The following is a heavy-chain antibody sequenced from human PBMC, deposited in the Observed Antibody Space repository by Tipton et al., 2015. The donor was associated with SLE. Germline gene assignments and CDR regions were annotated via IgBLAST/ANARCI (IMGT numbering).Heavy chain of an antibody. J-gene: IGHJ4*02. CDR1: GDSISNYY. V-gene: IGHV4-34*01. D-gene: IGHD6-13*01. CDR2: INHSGST. CDR3: ARANPAPFSGIAADLDY. Sequence: GLVKPSETLSLTCTVSGDSISNYYWSWIRQPPGKGLEWIGEINHSGSTNYNPSLKSRVTISVDTSKNQFSLKLSSVTAADTAVYYCARANPAPFSGIAADLDYWGQGTPVSVSS.